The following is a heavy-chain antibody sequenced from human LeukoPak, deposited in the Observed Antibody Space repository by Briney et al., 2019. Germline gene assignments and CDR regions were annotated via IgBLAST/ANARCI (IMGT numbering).Heavy chain of an antibody. D-gene: IGHD1-20*01. J-gene: IGHJ4*02. V-gene: IGHV3-11*01. CDR2: ISSGDGPT. CDR3: ATWTGITPY. Sequence: WISYISSGDGPTYYADSVKGRFTISRDNAKNSLFLQMNSLRVEDTAVYYCATWTGITPYWGQGTLVTVSS.